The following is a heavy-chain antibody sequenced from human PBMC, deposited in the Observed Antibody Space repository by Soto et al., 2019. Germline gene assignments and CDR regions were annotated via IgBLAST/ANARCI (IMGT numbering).Heavy chain of an antibody. Sequence: GGSLRLSCAASGFTFNIYGMHWVRQAPDKGLEWVALISYDGSNRYYADSVKGRFTISRDNSKNTLFLQMNSLRADDTAVYYCAKDQASGQGSFDSWGQGTLVTVSS. CDR3: AKDQASGQGSFDS. CDR1: GFTFNIYG. CDR2: ISYDGSNR. J-gene: IGHJ4*02. V-gene: IGHV3-30*18.